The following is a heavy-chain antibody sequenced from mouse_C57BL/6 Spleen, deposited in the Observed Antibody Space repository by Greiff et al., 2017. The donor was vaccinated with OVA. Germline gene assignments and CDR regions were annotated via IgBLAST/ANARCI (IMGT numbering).Heavy chain of an antibody. CDR3: TRVDYGPFYWYFDV. CDR1: GFTFSSYA. CDR2: ISSGGDYI. J-gene: IGHJ1*03. V-gene: IGHV5-9-1*02. D-gene: IGHD1-1*02. Sequence: EVKLVESGEGLVKPGGSLKLSCAASGFTFSSYAMSWVRQTPEKRLEWVAYISSGGDYIYYADTVKGRFTISRDNARNTLYLQMSSLKSEDTAMYYCTRVDYGPFYWYFDVWGTGTTVTVSS.